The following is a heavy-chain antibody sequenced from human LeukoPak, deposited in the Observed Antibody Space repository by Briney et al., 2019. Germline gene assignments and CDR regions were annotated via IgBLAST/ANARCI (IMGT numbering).Heavy chain of an antibody. Sequence: SQTLSLTCTVSGGSISSGGYYWSWIRQHPGKGLEWIGYIYYSGSTNYNPSLKSRVTISVDTSKNQFSLKLSSVTAADTAVYYCARVAYSSTYYWFDSWGQGTLVTVSS. V-gene: IGHV4-31*03. CDR2: IYYSGST. D-gene: IGHD6-13*01. CDR3: ARVAYSSTYYWFDS. CDR1: GGSISSGGYY. J-gene: IGHJ5*01.